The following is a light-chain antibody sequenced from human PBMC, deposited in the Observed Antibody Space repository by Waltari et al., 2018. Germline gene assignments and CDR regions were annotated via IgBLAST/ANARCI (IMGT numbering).Light chain of an antibody. CDR3: SSYTTSTSYVV. CDR2: EVS. CDR1: SSDVGDYRY. J-gene: IGLJ2*01. Sequence: QSAQTQPASVSGSPGQSITISCSGTSSDVGDYRYVAWYQQHPGKAPKLMIYEVSNRPSGVSNRFSGSKSGNTASLTISGLQAEDEADYYCSSYTTSTSYVVFGGGTKLTVL. V-gene: IGLV2-14*01.